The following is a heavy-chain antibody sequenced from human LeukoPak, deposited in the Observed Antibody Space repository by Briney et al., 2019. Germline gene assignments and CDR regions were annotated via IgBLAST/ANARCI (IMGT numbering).Heavy chain of an antibody. CDR2: SSWNSGTI. V-gene: IGHV3-9*01. D-gene: IGHD1/OR15-1a*01. Sequence: GGSLRLSCAASGFTFSDYAMHWVRQVPGKGLEWVGGSSWNSGTIAYGKSVKGRATISRDNARNSLYLEVNSLRVEDTALYYCAKDLAVGTSPRVYAFDVWGQGSLVTVSS. CDR1: GFTFSDYA. CDR3: AKDLAVGTSPRVYAFDV. J-gene: IGHJ3*01.